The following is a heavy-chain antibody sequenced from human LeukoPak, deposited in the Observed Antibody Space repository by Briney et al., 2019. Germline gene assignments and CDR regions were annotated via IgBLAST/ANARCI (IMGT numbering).Heavy chain of an antibody. CDR1: GFTFSSYA. CDR3: TKAMGYFVSGSYYNNYGMGV. CDR2: ISGSGGST. V-gene: IGHV3-23*01. J-gene: IGHJ6*02. Sequence: GGSLRLSCAASGFTFSSYAMSWVRQAPGKGLEWVSPISGSGGSTYYADSVKGRFTISRDNSKNTLYLQMNSLRAEDTAVYYCTKAMGYFVSGSYYNNYGMGVWGQGTTVAVSS. D-gene: IGHD3-10*01.